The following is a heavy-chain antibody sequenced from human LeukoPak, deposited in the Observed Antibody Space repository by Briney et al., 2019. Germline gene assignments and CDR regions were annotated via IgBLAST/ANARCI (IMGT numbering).Heavy chain of an antibody. D-gene: IGHD3-22*01. J-gene: IGHJ4*02. CDR3: ARSHNYYDSSGYYPSSY. CDR1: GYTFTSYA. Sequence: GASVKVSCMASGYTFTSYAMNWVRQAPGQGLEWMGWINTNTGNPTYAQGFTGRFVFSLDTSVSTAYLQISSLKAEDTAVYYCARSHNYYDSSGYYPSSYWGQGTLVTVSS. CDR2: INTNTGNP. V-gene: IGHV7-4-1*02.